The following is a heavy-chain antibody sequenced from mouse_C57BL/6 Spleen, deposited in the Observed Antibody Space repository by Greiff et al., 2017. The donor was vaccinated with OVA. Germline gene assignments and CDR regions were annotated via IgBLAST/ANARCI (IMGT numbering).Heavy chain of an antibody. CDR1: GYTFTSYW. Sequence: VQLQQPGAELVRPGSSVKLSCKASGYTFTSYWMHWVKQRPIQGLEWIGNIDPSDSETHYNQKFKDKATLTVDKSSSTAYMQLSSLTSEDSAVYYCARFYDGYYADYFDYWGQGTTLTVSS. J-gene: IGHJ2*01. D-gene: IGHD2-3*01. CDR3: ARFYDGYYADYFDY. V-gene: IGHV1-52*01. CDR2: IDPSDSET.